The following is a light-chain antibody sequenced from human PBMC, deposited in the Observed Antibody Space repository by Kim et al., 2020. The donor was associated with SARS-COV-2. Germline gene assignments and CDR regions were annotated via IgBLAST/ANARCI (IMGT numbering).Light chain of an antibody. CDR2: GAS. V-gene: IGKV3-20*01. CDR3: QQYDKSPLYT. CDR1: QSIRNNY. J-gene: IGKJ2*01. Sequence: ESVLTQSPGTLSLSPGDRATLFCRASQSIRNNYLAWYQQRPGQAPRLLMYGASTRATGIPDRFSGSGSGTDFTLTISRLQPEDFAVYYCQQYDKSPLYTFGQGTKLEIK.